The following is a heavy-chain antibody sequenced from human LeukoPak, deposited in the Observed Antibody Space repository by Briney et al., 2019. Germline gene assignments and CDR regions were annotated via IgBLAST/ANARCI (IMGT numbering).Heavy chain of an antibody. D-gene: IGHD3-3*01. CDR3: AKGNDYWSGLRRTDY. V-gene: IGHV3-23*01. Sequence: GGSLRLSCAASGFTFNNYGMSWVRQAPGKGLEWVSSISSGGGNTNYADSMKGRFTISRDNSNNTLYLQVNSLRGEDTAVYYCAKGNDYWSGLRRTDYWGQGTLVTVSS. CDR2: ISSGGGNT. CDR1: GFTFNNYG. J-gene: IGHJ4*02.